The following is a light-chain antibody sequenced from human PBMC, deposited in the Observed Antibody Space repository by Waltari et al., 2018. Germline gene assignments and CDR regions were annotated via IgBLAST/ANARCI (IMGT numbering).Light chain of an antibody. Sequence: QSVLTQPPSVSAAPGQRVTISCSGGSSNIGNNYVSWYRQFPGTAPKLLIYEDSGRPSGMPGRFSGSKSGTSATLDSTGLQAGYEADYYCGTWDSSLSGAVFGGGTHLTVL. CDR2: EDS. V-gene: IGLV1-51*02. CDR3: GTWDSSLSGAV. CDR1: SSNIGNNY. J-gene: IGLJ7*01.